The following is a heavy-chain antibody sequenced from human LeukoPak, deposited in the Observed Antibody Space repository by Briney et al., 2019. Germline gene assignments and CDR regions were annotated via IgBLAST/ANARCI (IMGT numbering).Heavy chain of an antibody. CDR3: ARGSTVTTPRAFDI. J-gene: IGHJ3*02. V-gene: IGHV3-64*01. CDR1: GFTFSSYA. Sequence: TGGSLRLSCAASGFTFSSYAMHWVRQAPGKGLEYVSAISSNGGSTYYANSVKGRFTISRDNSKNTLYLQMGSLRAEDMAVYYCARGSTVTTPRAFDIWGQGTMVTVSS. D-gene: IGHD4-17*01. CDR2: ISSNGGST.